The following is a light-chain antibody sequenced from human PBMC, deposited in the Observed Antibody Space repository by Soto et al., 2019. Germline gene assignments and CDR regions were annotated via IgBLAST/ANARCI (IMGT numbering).Light chain of an antibody. V-gene: IGLV2-14*01. CDR3: SSYTRTSTLI. Sequence: QAVVTQPASVSGSPGQSITLSCTGTSSDIGGYNYVSWYQQHPGEAPTLMIYEVGNRPSGVSDRFSGSKSGNTASLTISGLQAEDEADYYCSSYTRTSTLIFGGGTKLTVL. CDR1: SSDIGGYNY. J-gene: IGLJ2*01. CDR2: EVG.